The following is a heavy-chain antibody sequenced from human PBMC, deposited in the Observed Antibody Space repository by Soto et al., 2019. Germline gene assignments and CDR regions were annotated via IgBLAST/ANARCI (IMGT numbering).Heavy chain of an antibody. D-gene: IGHD3-22*01. J-gene: IGHJ3*02. CDR1: GYXFTSYW. V-gene: IGHV5-10-1*01. CDR3: ARGVTYYYDSSGYYYRPDAFDI. CDR2: IDPSYSYT. Sequence: EXLKISCKCSGYXFTSYWVIWVRHMHGKGREFMGRIDPSYSYTNYSPSFQGQVSISADKYISTAYLQWSSLKASDTAMYYCARGVTYYYDSSGYYYRPDAFDIWGQGTMGTVS.